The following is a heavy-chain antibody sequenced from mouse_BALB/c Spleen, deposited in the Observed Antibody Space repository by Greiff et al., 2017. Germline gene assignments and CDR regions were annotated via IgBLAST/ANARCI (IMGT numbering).Heavy chain of an antibody. CDR1: GFTFSSYT. J-gene: IGHJ4*01. Sequence: EVKLVESGGGLVQPGGSLKLSCAASGFTFSSYTMSWVRQTPEKRLEWVAYISNGGGSTYYPDTVKGRFTISRDNAKNTLYLQMSSLKSEDTAMYYCARSPYYGNFGGDAMDYWGQGTSVTVSS. V-gene: IGHV5-12-2*01. CDR3: ARSPYYGNFGGDAMDY. CDR2: ISNGGGST. D-gene: IGHD2-10*01.